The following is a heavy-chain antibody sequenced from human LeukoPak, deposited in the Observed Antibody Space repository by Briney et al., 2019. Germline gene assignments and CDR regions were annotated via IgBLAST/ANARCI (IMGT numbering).Heavy chain of an antibody. Sequence: PGGSLRLSCAASGFTFSSYWMHWVRQAPGKGLVWVSRINSDGSSTSYADSVKGRFTISRDNAKNTLYLQMNSLRAEDTAVYYCARVVTMVRGVIIRKEYNWFDPWGQGTLVTVSS. CDR1: GFTFSSYW. V-gene: IGHV3-74*01. J-gene: IGHJ5*02. CDR3: ARVVTMVRGVIIRKEYNWFDP. D-gene: IGHD3-10*01. CDR2: INSDGSST.